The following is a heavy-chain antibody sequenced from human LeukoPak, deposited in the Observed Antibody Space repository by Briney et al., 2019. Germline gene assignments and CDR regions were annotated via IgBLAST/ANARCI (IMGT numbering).Heavy chain of an antibody. CDR1: GFSFSNYS. D-gene: IGHD5-12*01. CDR2: ISSLGTHK. CDR3: ARIFLTYSGYDLNFFDS. V-gene: IGHV3-21*01. Sequence: GGSLRLCCATSGFSFSNYSMTWVRQAPGKGLEWVSSISSLGTHKYYADSMKGRFTIARDNANNSLVLQMNSLRGEGSAVYYCARIFLTYSGYDLNFFDSWGQGALVTVSS. J-gene: IGHJ4*02.